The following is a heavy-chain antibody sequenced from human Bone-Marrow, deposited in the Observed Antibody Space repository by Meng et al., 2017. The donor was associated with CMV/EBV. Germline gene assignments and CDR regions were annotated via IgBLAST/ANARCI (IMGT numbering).Heavy chain of an antibody. D-gene: IGHD6-6*01. CDR1: GYTFTSYY. Sequence: ASVKVSCKASGYTFTSYYMHWVRQAPGQGLEWMGIINPSGGSTSYAEKFQGRVTMTRDTSTSTVYMELSSLRSEDTAVYYCARESSPNWFDPWGQGTLVTVSS. CDR2: INPSGGST. CDR3: ARESSPNWFDP. V-gene: IGHV1-46*01. J-gene: IGHJ5*02.